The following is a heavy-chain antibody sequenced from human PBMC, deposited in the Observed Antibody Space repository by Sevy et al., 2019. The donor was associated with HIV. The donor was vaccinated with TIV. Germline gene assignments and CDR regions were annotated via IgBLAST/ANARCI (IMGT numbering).Heavy chain of an antibody. CDR1: GFTFSSYS. V-gene: IGHV3-21*01. Sequence: GSLRLSCAASGFTFSSYSMNWVRQAPGKGLEWVSSISSSSSYIYYADSVKGRFTISRDNAKNSLYLQMNSLRAEDTAVYYCARDLGIAARPHYYYYYYMDVWGKGTTVTVSS. CDR3: ARDLGIAARPHYYYYYYMDV. J-gene: IGHJ6*03. D-gene: IGHD6-6*01. CDR2: ISSSSSYI.